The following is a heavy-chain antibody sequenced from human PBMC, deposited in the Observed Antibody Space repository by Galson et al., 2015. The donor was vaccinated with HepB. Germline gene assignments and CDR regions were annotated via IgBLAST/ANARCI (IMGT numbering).Heavy chain of an antibody. J-gene: IGHJ3*01. Sequence: SVKVSCKASGYSFTGYYLHWVRQAPGQGLEWLGWINPNSGDTNYAQRFQDRVTMTRDTSISTAYMELKRLRSDDTAVYYCAKDRSYYDILTGYYWAGIFDVWGLGTMITVSS. D-gene: IGHD3-9*01. CDR3: AKDRSYYDILTGYYWAGIFDV. CDR2: INPNSGDT. CDR1: GYSFTGYY. V-gene: IGHV1-2*02.